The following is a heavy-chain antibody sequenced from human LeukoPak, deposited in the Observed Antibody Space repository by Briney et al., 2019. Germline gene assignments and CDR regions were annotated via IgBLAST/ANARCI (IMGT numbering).Heavy chain of an antibody. V-gene: IGHV3-7*01. Sequence: GGSLRLSCAASGFTFSSYWMSWVRQAPGKGLEWVANIKQDGSEKYYVDSVKGRFTISRDNAKNSLYLQMNSLRAEDTAVYYCARKSAYDYVWGSYRPTGFGFDYWGQGTLVTVSS. D-gene: IGHD3-16*02. CDR1: GFTFSSYW. J-gene: IGHJ4*02. CDR2: IKQDGSEK. CDR3: ARKSAYDYVWGSYRPTGFGFDY.